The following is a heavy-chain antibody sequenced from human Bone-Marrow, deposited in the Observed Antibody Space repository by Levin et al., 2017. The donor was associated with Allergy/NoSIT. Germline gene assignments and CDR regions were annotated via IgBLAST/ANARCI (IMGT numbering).Heavy chain of an antibody. V-gene: IGHV4-59*01. CDR3: ARVTMGWFDP. CDR2: IFYSGST. CDR1: GGSINDYY. Sequence: SQTLSLTCTVSGGSINDYYWSWIRQPPGKGLEWSGYIFYSGSTNYNPSLKSRLTISVDMSTRQFSLKLRSVTAADTAVYYCARVTMGWFDPWGQATLVTVSS. D-gene: IGHD3-3*01. J-gene: IGHJ5*02.